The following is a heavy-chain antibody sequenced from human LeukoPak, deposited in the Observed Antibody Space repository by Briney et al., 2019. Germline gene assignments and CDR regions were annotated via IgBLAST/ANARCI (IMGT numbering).Heavy chain of an antibody. CDR3: ATFPGVGATTVDY. CDR1: GGSFSGYY. D-gene: IGHD1-26*01. V-gene: IGHV4-34*01. CDR2: INHSGST. Sequence: SETLSLTCAVYGGSFSGYYWSWIRQPPGKGLEWIGEINHSGSTNYNPSLKSRVTISVVTSKNQFSLKLSSVTAADTAVYYCATFPGVGATTVDYWGQGTLVTVSS. J-gene: IGHJ4*02.